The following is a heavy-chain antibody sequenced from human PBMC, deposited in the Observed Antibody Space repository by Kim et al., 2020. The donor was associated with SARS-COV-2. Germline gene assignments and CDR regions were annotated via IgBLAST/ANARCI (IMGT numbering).Heavy chain of an antibody. J-gene: IGHJ6*02. V-gene: IGHV1-69*13. Sequence: SVKVSCKASGGTFSSYAISWVRQAPGQGLEWMGGIIPIFGTANYAQKFQGRVTITADESTRAAYMELSSLRSEDTAVYYCARDWVVPAATVPYYGMDVWGQGTTVTVSS. CDR1: GGTFSSYA. CDR2: IIPIFGTA. CDR3: ARDWVVPAATVPYYGMDV. D-gene: IGHD2-2*01.